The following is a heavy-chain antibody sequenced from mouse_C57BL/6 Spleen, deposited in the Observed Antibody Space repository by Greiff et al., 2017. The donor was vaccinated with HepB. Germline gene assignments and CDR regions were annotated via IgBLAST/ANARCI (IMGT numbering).Heavy chain of an antibody. CDR3: ARGSLLHFDY. D-gene: IGHD2-1*01. CDR1: GYSITSGYY. CDR2: ISYDGSN. V-gene: IGHV3-6*01. J-gene: IGHJ2*01. Sequence: EVKLMESGPGLVKPSQSLSLTCSVTGYSITSGYYWNWIRQFPGNKLEWMGYISYDGSNNYNPSLKNRISITRDTSKNQFFLKLNSVTTEDTATYYCARGSLLHFDYWGQGTTLTVSS.